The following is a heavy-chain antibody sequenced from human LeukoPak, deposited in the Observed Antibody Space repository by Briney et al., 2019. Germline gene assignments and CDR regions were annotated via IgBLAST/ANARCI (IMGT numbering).Heavy chain of an antibody. CDR2: ISSGGSTI. Sequence: GGSLRLSCAGSGFTFGTNSMSWVRQAPGKGLEWISYISSGGSTIYYADSVKGRFTISRDNAKNSLYLQLNSLRVEDTAVYYCARDGGGYSYGVAYWGQGTLVTVSS. J-gene: IGHJ4*02. V-gene: IGHV3-48*03. CDR3: ARDGGGYSYGVAY. D-gene: IGHD5-18*01. CDR1: GFTFGTNS.